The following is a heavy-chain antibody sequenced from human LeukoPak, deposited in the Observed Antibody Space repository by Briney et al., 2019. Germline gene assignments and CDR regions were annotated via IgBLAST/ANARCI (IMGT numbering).Heavy chain of an antibody. CDR1: GGSISSSSYY. D-gene: IGHD4-17*01. J-gene: IGHJ4*02. Sequence: SETLSLTCTVSGGSISSSSYYWGWIRQPPGKGLEWIGSIYYSGSTYYNPSLKSRVTISVDTSKNQFSLKLSSVTAADTAVYYCARITHRYGDLDYWGQGTLVTVSS. CDR2: IYYSGST. V-gene: IGHV4-39*07. CDR3: ARITHRYGDLDY.